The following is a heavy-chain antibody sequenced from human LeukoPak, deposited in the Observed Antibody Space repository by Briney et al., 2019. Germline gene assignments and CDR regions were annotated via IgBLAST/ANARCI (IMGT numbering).Heavy chain of an antibody. CDR3: ARVMVGGIAAAACNWFDP. Sequence: SETLSLTCTVSGGSISSYYWSWIRQPPGKGLEWIGYIYYSGSTNYNPSLKSRVTISVDTSKNQFSLKLSSVTAADTAVYYCARVMVGGIAAAACNWFDPWGQGTLVTVSS. D-gene: IGHD6-13*01. V-gene: IGHV4-59*01. J-gene: IGHJ5*02. CDR2: IYYSGST. CDR1: GGSISSYY.